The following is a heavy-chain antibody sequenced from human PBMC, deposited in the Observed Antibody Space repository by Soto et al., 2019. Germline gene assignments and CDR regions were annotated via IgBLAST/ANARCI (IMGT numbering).Heavy chain of an antibody. V-gene: IGHV4-31*11. D-gene: IGHD6-13*01. CDR2: IYYSGST. Sequence: PSETLSLSCAVSDGSLSSGGYYWSWIRQHPGKGLEWIGYIYYSGSTYYTPSLKSRVAIPVETSKNQFSLKLSSVTAADTAVYYCARDLIRAAAAGPTSYSYGMDVWGPGTTVS. J-gene: IGHJ6*02. CDR1: DGSLSSGGYY. CDR3: ARDLIRAAAAGPTSYSYGMDV.